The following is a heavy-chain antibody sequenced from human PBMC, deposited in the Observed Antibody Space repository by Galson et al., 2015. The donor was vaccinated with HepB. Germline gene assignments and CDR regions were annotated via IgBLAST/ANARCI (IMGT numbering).Heavy chain of an antibody. Sequence: SLRLSCAASGLTFSDAWMSWVRQAPGKGLEWVGRVKSIPDGETRDYAAPVKGRFTISRDDSKNTLYLQMNSLKAEDTAVYYCYTDWAYYYDSSGSQDEYWGQGTLVTVSS. J-gene: IGHJ4*02. D-gene: IGHD3-22*01. CDR1: GLTFSDAW. CDR2: VKSIPDGETR. V-gene: IGHV3-15*01. CDR3: YTDWAYYYDSSGSQDEY.